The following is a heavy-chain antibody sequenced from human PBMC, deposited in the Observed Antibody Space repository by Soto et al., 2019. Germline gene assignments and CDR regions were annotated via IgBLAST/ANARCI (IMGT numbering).Heavy chain of an antibody. D-gene: IGHD5-18*01. CDR3: ARKDTAMDDNYYYYYYMDV. Sequence: PGGSLRLSCAASGFTVSSNYMSWVRQAPGKGLEWVSVIYSGGSTYYADSVKGRFTISRDNSKNTLYLQMNSLRAEDTAVYYCARKDTAMDDNYYYYYYMDVWGKGTTVTVSS. CDR1: GFTVSSNY. CDR2: IYSGGST. J-gene: IGHJ6*03. V-gene: IGHV3-66*01.